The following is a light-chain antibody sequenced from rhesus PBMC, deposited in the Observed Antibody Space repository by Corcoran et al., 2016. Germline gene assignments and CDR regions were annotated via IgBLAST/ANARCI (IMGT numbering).Light chain of an antibody. Sequence: EIVMTQSPATLSLSPGERATLSCRASQSFSRYVDWSQQKPDQAPRLLSYGASRRATGIPDRFSGSGAGTDFTITNSSLGPEDFAVYECQQCKNWSHSFGRGTKV. J-gene: IGKJ2*01. CDR2: GAS. CDR1: QSFSRY. V-gene: IGKV3S9*01. CDR3: QQCKNWSHS.